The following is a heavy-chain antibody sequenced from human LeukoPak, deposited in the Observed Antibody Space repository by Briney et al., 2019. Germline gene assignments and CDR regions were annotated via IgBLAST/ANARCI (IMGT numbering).Heavy chain of an antibody. D-gene: IGHD2-15*01. CDR1: GYTFTSYY. CDR2: INPSGGST. Sequence: ASVKVSCKASGYTFTSYYMHWVRQAPGQGLEWMGIINPSGGSTSYAQKFQGRVSMTRDTSTSTVYMELSSLRSEDTAVYYCARDPAVAAGWFDPWGQGTLVTVSS. J-gene: IGHJ5*02. V-gene: IGHV1-46*01. CDR3: ARDPAVAAGWFDP.